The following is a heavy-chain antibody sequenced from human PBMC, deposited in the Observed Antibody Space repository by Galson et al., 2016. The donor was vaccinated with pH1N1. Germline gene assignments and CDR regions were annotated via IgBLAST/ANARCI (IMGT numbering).Heavy chain of an antibody. J-gene: IGHJ4*02. CDR3: ARMSGSARYLDY. D-gene: IGHD1-26*01. CDR1: GYTFSSYG. Sequence: SVQVSCKASGYTFSSYGISWVRQAPGKGLEWMGWISGYSGNTKYEQRIQGRVSMAIDTSTSTVYMELRSLRSDDTALYYCARMSGSARYLDYWGQGTLVTVSS. V-gene: IGHV1-18*01. CDR2: ISGYSGNT.